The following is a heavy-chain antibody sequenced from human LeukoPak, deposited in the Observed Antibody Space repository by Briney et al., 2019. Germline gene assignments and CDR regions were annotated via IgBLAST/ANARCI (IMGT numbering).Heavy chain of an antibody. CDR3: ARVYGRMDV. J-gene: IGHJ6*02. CDR1: GGSFSGYY. CDR2: IYYSGST. Sequence: SETLSLTCAVYGGSFSGYYWSWIRQHPGKGLEWIGYIYYSGSTYYNPSLKSRVTISVDTSKNQFSLKLSSVTAADTAVYYCARVYGRMDVWGQGTTVTVSS. V-gene: IGHV4-31*11. D-gene: IGHD2-8*01.